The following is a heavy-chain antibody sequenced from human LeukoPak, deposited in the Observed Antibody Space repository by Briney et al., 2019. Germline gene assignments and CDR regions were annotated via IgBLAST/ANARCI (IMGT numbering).Heavy chain of an antibody. J-gene: IGHJ6*02. CDR1: GGSISSSSYY. V-gene: IGHV4-39*07. CDR3: ARGAAAGIPYYYYYGMDV. CDR2: IYYSGST. D-gene: IGHD6-13*01. Sequence: PSETLSLTCTVSGGSISSSSYYWGWIRQPPGKGLEWIGSIYYSGSTYYNPSLKSRVTISVDTSKNQFSLKLSSVTAADTAVYYCARGAAAGIPYYYYYGMDVWGQGTTVTVSS.